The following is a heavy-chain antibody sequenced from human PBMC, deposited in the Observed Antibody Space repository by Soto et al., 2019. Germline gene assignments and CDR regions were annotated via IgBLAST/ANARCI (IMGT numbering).Heavy chain of an antibody. CDR2: IYSGGST. V-gene: IGHV3-53*04. CDR3: AREYSSGWYDYYYMDV. Sequence: GGSLRLACAASGFTVSSNYMSWVRQAPGKGLEWVSVIYSGGSTYYADSVKGRFTISRHNSKNTLYLQMNSLRAEDTAVYYCAREYSSGWYDYYYMDVWGKGTTVTVSS. CDR1: GFTVSSNY. D-gene: IGHD6-19*01. J-gene: IGHJ6*03.